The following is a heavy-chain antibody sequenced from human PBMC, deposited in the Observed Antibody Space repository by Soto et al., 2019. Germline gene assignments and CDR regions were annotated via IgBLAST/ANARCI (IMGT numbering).Heavy chain of an antibody. Sequence: QVHLVQSGAELKKPGSSVKLSCKTSGGTLTNHAIIWVRQAPGQRLLWMGGIIPTFGTVNYSLKFQVRLTITEAEKTGTASMELTYLRPEDTAVYYCAAIRGEYRLGGAIDIWGQGTVVTVSA. CDR1: GGTLTNHA. CDR2: IIPTFGTV. D-gene: IGHD3-16*01. CDR3: AAIRGEYRLGGAIDI. V-gene: IGHV1-69*12. J-gene: IGHJ3*02.